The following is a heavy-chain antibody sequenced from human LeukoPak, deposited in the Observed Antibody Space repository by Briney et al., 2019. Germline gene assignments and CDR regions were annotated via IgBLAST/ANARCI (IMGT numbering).Heavy chain of an antibody. D-gene: IGHD1-1*01. CDR3: ARILGRLFDY. CDR2: IYYSGST. CDR1: GGSISSYY. V-gene: IGHV4-59*01. J-gene: IGHJ4*02. Sequence: SETLSLTCTVSGGSISSYYWSWIRQPPGKGLEWIGYIYYSGSTNYNPSLKSRVTISVDTSKNQFSLKLSSVTAADTAVYYCARILGRLFDYWGQGTLVTASS.